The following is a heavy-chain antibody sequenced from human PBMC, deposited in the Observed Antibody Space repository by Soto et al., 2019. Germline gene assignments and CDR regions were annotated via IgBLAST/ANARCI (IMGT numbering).Heavy chain of an antibody. CDR2: IYYSGST. V-gene: IGHV4-31*11. D-gene: IGHD6-6*01. CDR3: ARGSSIAGLYYGMDV. J-gene: IGHJ6*02. CDR1: GGSISSGGYS. Sequence: SETLSLTCAVSGGSISSGGYSWSWIRQPPGKGLEWIGYIYYSGSTHYNPSLKSRVTISLDTSKNQFSLKLSSVTAADTAVYYCARGSSIAGLYYGMDVWGQGTTVTVSS.